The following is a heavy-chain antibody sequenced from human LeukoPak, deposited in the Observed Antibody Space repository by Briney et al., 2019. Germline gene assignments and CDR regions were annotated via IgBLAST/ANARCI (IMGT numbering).Heavy chain of an antibody. J-gene: IGHJ4*02. CDR1: GGSFSGYY. D-gene: IGHD3-3*01. V-gene: IGHV4-59*10. CDR3: ARGGVLRFLEWLPYFDY. CDR2: IYTSGST. Sequence: PSETLSLTRAVYGGSFSGYYWSWIRHPAGKGLEWIGRIYTSGSTNYNPSLKSRVTISVDTSKNQFSLKLSSVTAADTAVYYCARGGVLRFLEWLPYFDYWGQGTLVTVSS.